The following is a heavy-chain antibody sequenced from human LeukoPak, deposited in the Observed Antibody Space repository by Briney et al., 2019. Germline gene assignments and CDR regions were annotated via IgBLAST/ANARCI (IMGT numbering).Heavy chain of an antibody. J-gene: IGHJ4*02. CDR1: GFTFSSYW. D-gene: IGHD3-22*01. Sequence: GGSLRLSCAASGFTFSSYWMSWVRQAPGKGLEWVANIKQDGSEKCYVDSAKGRFTISRDNAKNSLYLQMNSLRAEDTAVYYCARGYYYDSSGYSYWGQGTLVTVSS. V-gene: IGHV3-7*01. CDR3: ARGYYYDSSGYSY. CDR2: IKQDGSEK.